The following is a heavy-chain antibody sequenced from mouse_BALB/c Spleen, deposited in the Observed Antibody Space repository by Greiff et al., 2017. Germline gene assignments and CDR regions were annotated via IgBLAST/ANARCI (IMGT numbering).Heavy chain of an antibody. J-gene: IGHJ4*01. V-gene: IGHV1S29*02. D-gene: IGHD2-3*01. CDR1: GYTFTDYN. Sequence: VHVKQSGPELVKPGASVKISCKASGYTFTDYNMHWVKQSHGKSLEWIGYIYPYNGGTGYNQKFKSKATLTVDNSSSTAYMELRSLTSEDSAVYYCARDGLYAMDYWGQGTSVTVSS. CDR3: ARDGLYAMDY. CDR2: IYPYNGGT.